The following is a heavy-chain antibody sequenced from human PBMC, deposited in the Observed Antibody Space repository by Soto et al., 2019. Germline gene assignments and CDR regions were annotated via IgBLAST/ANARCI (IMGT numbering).Heavy chain of an antibody. CDR1: GFTFSSYG. J-gene: IGHJ4*02. D-gene: IGHD3-22*01. V-gene: IGHV3-30*18. CDR3: AKDLNYYDTSGYLEGTDY. CDR2: ISYDGSDK. Sequence: PGGSLRLSCAASGFTFSSYGMHWVRQAPGKGLEWVALISYDGSDKYSAGSVKGRFTISRDNSKNTLYLQMNSLRAEDTAIYYCAKDLNYYDTSGYLEGTDYWGQGTLVTVS.